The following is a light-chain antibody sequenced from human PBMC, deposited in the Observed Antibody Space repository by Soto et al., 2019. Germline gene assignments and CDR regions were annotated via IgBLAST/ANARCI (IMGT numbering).Light chain of an antibody. V-gene: IGLV1-40*01. CDR2: GNS. J-gene: IGLJ7*01. CDR3: QSYDSSPSGAV. Sequence: QAVVTQPPSVSGAPGQRVTISCTGSSSNIGAGYDVHWYQQLPGTAPKLLIYGNSNRPSGVPDRFSGSKSGTSASLAITGLQAEDEADYYCQSYDSSPSGAVFGGGTQLTVL. CDR1: SSNIGAGYD.